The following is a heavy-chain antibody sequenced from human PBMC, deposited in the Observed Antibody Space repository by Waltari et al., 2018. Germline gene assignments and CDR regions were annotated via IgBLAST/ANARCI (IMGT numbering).Heavy chain of an antibody. CDR2: VWSDGNEK. CDR1: VFPMSSSF. Sequence: QLQLVESGGGVVEPGQSLRLSCAASVFPMSSSFMHGVRQAPGKGLEWVAVVWSDGNEKYYGDSVKGRFTISRDNSKNIVYLQMNSLRAEDTAVYFCAKEQEAFDIWGQGTVVTVS. CDR3: AKEQEAFDI. J-gene: IGHJ3*02. V-gene: IGHV3-33*06.